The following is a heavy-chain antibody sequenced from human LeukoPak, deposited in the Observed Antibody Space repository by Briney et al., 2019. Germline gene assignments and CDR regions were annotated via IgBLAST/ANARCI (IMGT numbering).Heavy chain of an antibody. CDR3: APDPNKWLRNY. D-gene: IGHD6-19*01. CDR2: ISYDGSNK. V-gene: IGHV3-30*03. J-gene: IGHJ4*02. Sequence: PGRSLRLSCAASGFTFSSYGMHWVRQAPGKGLEWVAVISYDGSNKYYADSVKGRFTISRDNSKNTLYLQMNSLRAEDTAVYYCAPDPNKWLRNYWGQGTLVTVSS. CDR1: GFTFSSYG.